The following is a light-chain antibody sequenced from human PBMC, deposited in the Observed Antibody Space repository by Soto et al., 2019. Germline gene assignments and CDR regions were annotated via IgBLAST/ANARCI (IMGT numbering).Light chain of an antibody. CDR1: QSISSW. Sequence: DIQMTQSPSTMSASVGERVTINCRASQSISSWLAWYQQKPGKAPKLLIYDASSLESGVPSRFSSSGSGTEFTLTISSLQPDDFATYYCQQYNSYSWTFGQGTKV. CDR3: QQYNSYSWT. J-gene: IGKJ1*01. CDR2: DAS. V-gene: IGKV1-5*01.